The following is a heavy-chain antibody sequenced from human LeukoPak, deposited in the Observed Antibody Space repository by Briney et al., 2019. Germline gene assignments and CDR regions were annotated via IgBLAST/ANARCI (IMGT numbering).Heavy chain of an antibody. J-gene: IGHJ4*02. CDR1: GGSISSSSYF. CDR3: ARYDVGWYYFDY. Sequence: SETLSLTCTVSGGSISSSSYFWGWIRQPPGKGLEWIGSIYYSGSTYYNPSLKSRVTLSVDTSKNQFSLKLSSVTAADTAVYYCARYDVGWYYFDYWGQGTLVTVSS. V-gene: IGHV4-39*07. CDR2: IYYSGST. D-gene: IGHD6-19*01.